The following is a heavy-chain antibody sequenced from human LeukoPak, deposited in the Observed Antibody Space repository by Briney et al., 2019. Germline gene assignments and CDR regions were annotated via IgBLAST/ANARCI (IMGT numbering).Heavy chain of an antibody. CDR2: ISAYNGNT. CDR3: ARGYCSGGSCYNYYYGMDV. D-gene: IGHD2-15*01. Sequence: ASVKVSCKASGYTFTSYGISWVRQAPGQGPEWMGWISAYNGNTNYAQKLQGRVTMTTDTSTSTAYMELRSLRSDDTAVYYCARGYCSGGSCYNYYYGMDVRGQGTTVTVSS. CDR1: GYTFTSYG. J-gene: IGHJ6*02. V-gene: IGHV1-18*01.